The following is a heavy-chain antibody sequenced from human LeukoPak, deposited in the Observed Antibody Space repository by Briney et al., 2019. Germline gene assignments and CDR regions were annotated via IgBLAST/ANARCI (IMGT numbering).Heavy chain of an antibody. Sequence: QPGGSLRLSCAASGLTLSDHYMDSVRQAPGKGLEWVGRSRNKANSYTTEYAASVKGRFTISRDDSKNLLYLQMNSLKTEDTAAYYCTRSGSGWDNWFDPWGQGTLVTVSS. CDR2: SRNKANSYTT. CDR1: GLTLSDHY. D-gene: IGHD6-19*01. CDR3: TRSGSGWDNWFDP. V-gene: IGHV3-72*01. J-gene: IGHJ5*02.